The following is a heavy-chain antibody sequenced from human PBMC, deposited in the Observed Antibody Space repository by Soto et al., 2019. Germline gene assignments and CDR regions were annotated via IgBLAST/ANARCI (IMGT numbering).Heavy chain of an antibody. CDR3: AGLPEMVTAIYDY. D-gene: IGHD2-21*02. J-gene: IGHJ4*02. CDR2: IYYSGST. V-gene: IGHV4-39*01. CDR1: GGSISSSSYY. Sequence: QLQLQESGPGLVKPSETLSLTCTVSGGSISSSSYYWGWIRQPPGKGLEWIGSIYYSGSTYYNPSLKSGVTISVDTSKNQFFLKLSAVTAADTAVYYCAGLPEMVTAIYDYWGQGTLVTVSS.